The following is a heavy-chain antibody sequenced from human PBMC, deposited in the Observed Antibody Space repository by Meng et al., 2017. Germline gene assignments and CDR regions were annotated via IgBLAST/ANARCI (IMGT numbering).Heavy chain of an antibody. CDR3: TSQPNGYGDYKYYFDY. CDR1: GFTFGDYA. D-gene: IGHD4-17*01. Sequence: GESLKISCTASGFTFGDYAMSWFRQAPGKGLEWVVFIRSKAYGGTTEYAASVKGRFTISRDDSKSIAYLQMNSLKTEDTAVYYCTSQPNGYGDYKYYFDYWGQGTLVTVSS. J-gene: IGHJ4*02. V-gene: IGHV3-49*03. CDR2: IRSKAYGGTT.